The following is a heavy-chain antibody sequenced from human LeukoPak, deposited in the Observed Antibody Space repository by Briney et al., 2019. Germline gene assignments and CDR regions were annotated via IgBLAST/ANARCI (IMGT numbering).Heavy chain of an antibody. J-gene: IGHJ3*02. Sequence: PGGSLRLSCAASGFTVSSNYMTWVRQAPGKGLEWVSVIYTGGSTYYADSVKGRFTISRDISKNTVYLQMNSLRAEDTAVYYCARAPYLSSPFDIWGQGTMVTVSS. D-gene: IGHD3-16*02. V-gene: IGHV3-66*01. CDR2: IYTGGST. CDR3: ARAPYLSSPFDI. CDR1: GFTVSSNY.